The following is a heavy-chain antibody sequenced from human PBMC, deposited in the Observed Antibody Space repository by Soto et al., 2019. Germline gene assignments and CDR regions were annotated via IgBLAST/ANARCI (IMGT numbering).Heavy chain of an antibody. CDR3: ARDDAFGNENGFDI. CDR1: GFPFSTYG. V-gene: IGHV3-33*01. D-gene: IGHD1-1*01. Sequence: SCAVSGFPFSTYGFHWVRQPPGKGLEWVAVIVSDGSAKYHADSVEGRFTISRDNSKDTLYLQMNSLRAEDTAVYYCARDDAFGNENGFDIWGQGTMVTVSS. CDR2: IVSDGSAK. J-gene: IGHJ3*02.